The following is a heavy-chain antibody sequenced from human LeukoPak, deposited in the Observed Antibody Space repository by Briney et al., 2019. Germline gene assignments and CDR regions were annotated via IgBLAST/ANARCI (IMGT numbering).Heavy chain of an antibody. V-gene: IGHV3-21*01. D-gene: IGHD5-12*01. CDR2: ISSSSSYI. J-gene: IGHJ3*02. CDR3: ARGVGGSCYEPDAFDI. Sequence: GGSLRLSCAASGFTFSSYSMNWVRQAPGKGLEWVSSISSSSSYIYYADSVKGRFTISRDNAKNSLYLQMNSLRAEDTAVYYCARGVGGSCYEPDAFDIWGQGTMVTVSS. CDR1: GFTFSSYS.